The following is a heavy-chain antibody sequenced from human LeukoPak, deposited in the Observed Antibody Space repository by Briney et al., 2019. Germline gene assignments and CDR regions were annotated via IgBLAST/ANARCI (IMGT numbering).Heavy chain of an antibody. D-gene: IGHD2-2*01. V-gene: IGHV4-34*01. J-gene: IGHJ4*02. CDR1: GGSFSGYY. CDR2: INHSGST. Sequence: SETLSLTCAVYGGSFSGYYWSWIRQPPGKGLEWIGEINHSGSTNYNPSLKSRVTMSVDTSKNQFSLKLSSVTAADTAVYYCARDWGGSCSSTTCYVLDYWGQGTLVTVSS. CDR3: ARDWGGSCSSTTCYVLDY.